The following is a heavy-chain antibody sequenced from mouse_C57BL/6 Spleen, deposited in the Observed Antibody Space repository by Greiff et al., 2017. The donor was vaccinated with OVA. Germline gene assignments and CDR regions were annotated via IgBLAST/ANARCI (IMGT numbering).Heavy chain of an antibody. Sequence: DVKLQESGAELVKPGASVKLSCTASGFNIQDYYMHWVKQRPEQGLEWIGRLDPEDGETQYAPKFQGKATITADTSSNTAYLQLSSLTAEDTAVYYCARSSPWLAYWGQGTLVTVSA. CDR3: ARSSPWLAY. D-gene: IGHD3-1*01. CDR2: LDPEDGET. J-gene: IGHJ3*01. V-gene: IGHV14-2*01. CDR1: GFNIQDYY.